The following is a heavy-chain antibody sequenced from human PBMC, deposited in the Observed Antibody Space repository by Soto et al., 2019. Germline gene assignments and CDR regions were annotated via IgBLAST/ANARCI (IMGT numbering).Heavy chain of an antibody. CDR3: ATDDSAYQSQHIFDI. D-gene: IGHD5-12*01. CDR2: INPSGASA. J-gene: IGHJ3*02. CDR1: GNTFNTYY. V-gene: IGHV1-46*03. Sequence: QVQLLQSGAEVKKPGASVKLSCKASGNTFNTYYIHWLRQAPGQGLQWMGVINPSGASASYAQKFQDSVNVTRDPSTSTGYMEQSSLRSQDTALYDCATDDSAYQSQHIFDIWGQGTLVTVSS.